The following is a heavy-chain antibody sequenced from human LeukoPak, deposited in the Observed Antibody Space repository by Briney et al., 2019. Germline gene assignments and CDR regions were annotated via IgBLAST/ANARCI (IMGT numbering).Heavy chain of an antibody. Sequence: SETLSLTCTVSGGSISSYYWSWIRQPPGKGLEWIGYIYYSGSTNYNPSLKSRVTISVDTYTNQFSLKLSSVTAADTAVYYRARQARITAVGYCGMDVWGQRTTVTVSS. V-gene: IGHV4-59*01. CDR1: GGSISSYY. J-gene: IGHJ6*02. CDR2: IYYSGST. CDR3: ARQARITAVGYCGMDV. D-gene: IGHD3-10*01.